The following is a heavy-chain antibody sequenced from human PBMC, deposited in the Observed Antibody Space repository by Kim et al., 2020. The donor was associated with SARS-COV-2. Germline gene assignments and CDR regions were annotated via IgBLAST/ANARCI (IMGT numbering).Heavy chain of an antibody. D-gene: IGHD3-10*01. J-gene: IGHJ4*02. CDR1: GFTFSSYG. CDR2: IWYDGSNK. Sequence: GGSLRLSCAASGFTFSSYGMHWVRQAPGKGLEWVAVIWYDGSNKYYADSVKGRFTISSDNSKNTLYLQMNSLRAEDTAVYYCARDGPYYYGSGSYLGYFDFWGQGALDTV. V-gene: IGHV3-33*01. CDR3: ARDGPYYYGSGSYLGYFDF.